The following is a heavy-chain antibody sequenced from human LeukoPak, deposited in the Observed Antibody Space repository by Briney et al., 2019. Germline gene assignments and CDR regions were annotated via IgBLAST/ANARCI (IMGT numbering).Heavy chain of an antibody. CDR2: ISGSGSST. D-gene: IGHD1-26*01. J-gene: IGHJ4*02. CDR1: GFTFHSYA. Sequence: GGSLRLSCAASGFTFHSYAMSWVRQAPGKGLEWVSLISGSGSSTYYADSVKGRFTISRDNSKNTLYLQMNSLSAEDTAVYYCAKDVRYSGSYYSPDYWGQGTLVTVSS. CDR3: AKDVRYSGSYYSPDY. V-gene: IGHV3-23*01.